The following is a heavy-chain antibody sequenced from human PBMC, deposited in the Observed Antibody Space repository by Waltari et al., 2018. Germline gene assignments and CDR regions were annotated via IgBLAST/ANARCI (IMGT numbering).Heavy chain of an antibody. J-gene: IGHJ6*02. CDR3: ARGGGDSSWEHYYYYYGMDV. V-gene: IGHV3-53*01. Sequence: EVQLVESGGGLIQPGGSLRLSCAASGFTVSSNYMSWVRQAPGKGLEWVSVIYSGGSTYYPKPVKCCLTSSKKNSKNAMYLQMNSRRAEYTAVYYCARGGGDSSWEHYYYYYGMDVWGQGTTVTVSS. CDR1: GFTVSSNY. CDR2: IYSGGST. D-gene: IGHD6-13*01.